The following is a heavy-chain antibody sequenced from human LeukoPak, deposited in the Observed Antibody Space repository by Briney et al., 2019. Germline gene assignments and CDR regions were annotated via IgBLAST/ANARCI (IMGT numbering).Heavy chain of an antibody. V-gene: IGHV4-59*01. CDR1: GGPITAYY. J-gene: IGHJ4*02. D-gene: IGHD3-16*01. CDR3: ARIEGDNPLEY. CDR2: IHSSGST. Sequence: PSETLSLTCTISGGPITAYYWSWIRQPPGKGLEWIAYIHSSGSTNYNPSLKSRVIISIDTSRSQLSLKLSSVTAADTAMYYCARIEGDNPLEYWGQGTLVTVSS.